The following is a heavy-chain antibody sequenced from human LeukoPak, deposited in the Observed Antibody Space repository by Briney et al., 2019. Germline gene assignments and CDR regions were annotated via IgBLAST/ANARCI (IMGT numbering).Heavy chain of an antibody. CDR3: ARGAYYDSWSGQDPGPWDY. CDR2: IYYSGST. D-gene: IGHD3-3*01. V-gene: IGHV4-59*01. Sequence: SETLSLTCTVSGGSISSYYWSWIRQPPGKGLEWIGYIYYSGSTNYNPSLKSRVTISVDTSKNQFSLKLSSVTAADTAVYYCARGAYYDSWSGQDPGPWDYWGQGTLVTVSS. CDR1: GGSISSYY. J-gene: IGHJ4*02.